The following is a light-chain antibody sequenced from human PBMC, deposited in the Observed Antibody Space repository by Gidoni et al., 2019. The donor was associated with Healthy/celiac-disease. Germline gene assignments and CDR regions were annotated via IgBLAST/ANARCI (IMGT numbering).Light chain of an antibody. V-gene: IGKV1-33*01. Sequence: DIQMTQSPSSLSASVGARVTITCQAGQDISNYFNWYQQKPGKAPKLLIYDASNLETGVPSRFSGSGSGTDFTFTISSLQAEDIATYYCQQYDNLPYTFGQGTKLEIK. CDR3: QQYDNLPYT. CDR2: DAS. CDR1: QDISNY. J-gene: IGKJ2*01.